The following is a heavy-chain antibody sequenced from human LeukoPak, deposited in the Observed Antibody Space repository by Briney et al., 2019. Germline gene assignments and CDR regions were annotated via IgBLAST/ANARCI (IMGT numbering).Heavy chain of an antibody. Sequence: SGTLSLTCAVSGGSISSSNWWSWVRQPPGKGLEWIGEIYHSGSTNYNPSLKSRVTISVETSKNQFSLKLSSVTAADTAVYYCARRTDSGSWYFDLWGRGTLVTVSS. V-gene: IGHV4-4*02. J-gene: IGHJ2*01. CDR2: IYHSGST. CDR1: GGSISSSNW. D-gene: IGHD6-6*01. CDR3: ARRTDSGSWYFDL.